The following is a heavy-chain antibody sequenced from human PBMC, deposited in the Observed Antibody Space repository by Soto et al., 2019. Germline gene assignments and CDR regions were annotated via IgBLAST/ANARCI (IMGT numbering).Heavy chain of an antibody. CDR3: ATHGPSPGTSPRDY. CDR2: ISYDGSNK. J-gene: IGHJ4*02. CDR1: GFTFSSYG. D-gene: IGHD3-10*01. V-gene: IGHV3-30*03. Sequence: GGSLRLSCAASGFTFSSYGMHWVRQAPGKGLEWVAVISYDGSNKYYADSVKGRFTISRDNSKNTLYLQMNSLRAEDTAVYYCATHGPSPGTSPRDYWGQGTLVTVSS.